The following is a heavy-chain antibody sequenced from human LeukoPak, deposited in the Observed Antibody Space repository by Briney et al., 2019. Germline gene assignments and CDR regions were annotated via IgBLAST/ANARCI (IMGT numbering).Heavy chain of an antibody. D-gene: IGHD6-13*01. CDR2: IIPIFGTA. V-gene: IGHV1-69*13. CDR3: ARVQQQLLDFDY. CDR1: GGTFSSYA. Sequence: GASVKVSCKASGGTFSSYAISWVRQAPGQGLEWMGGIIPIFGTANYAQKFQGRVTITADESTSTAYMELSGLRSEDTAVYYCARVQQQLLDFDYWDQGTLVTVSS. J-gene: IGHJ4*02.